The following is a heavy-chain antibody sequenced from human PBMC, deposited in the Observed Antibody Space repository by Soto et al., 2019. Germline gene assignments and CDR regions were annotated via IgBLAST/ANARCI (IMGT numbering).Heavy chain of an antibody. CDR2: TYYRSKWYN. V-gene: IGHV6-1*01. CDR1: GDSFSSNSAA. Sequence: SQTLSLTCAISGDSFSSNSAAWNWIRQSPSRGLEWLGRTYYRSKWYNDYAVSVKSRITINPDTSKNQFSLQLNSVTPEDTAVYYCAREGYCTNGVCYTGWFDPWGQGTLVTVSS. CDR3: AREGYCTNGVCYTGWFDP. D-gene: IGHD2-8*01. J-gene: IGHJ5*02.